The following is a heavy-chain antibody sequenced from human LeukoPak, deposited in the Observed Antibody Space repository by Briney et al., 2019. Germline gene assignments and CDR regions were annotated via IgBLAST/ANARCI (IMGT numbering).Heavy chain of an antibody. V-gene: IGHV4-39*07. J-gene: IGHJ4*02. CDR1: GGSISSSSYY. D-gene: IGHD4-23*01. CDR3: ASTTVLKMGRFDY. Sequence: SETLSLTCTVSGGSISSSSYYWGWIRQPPGTGLEWIGSIYYSGSTYYNPSLKSRVTISVDTSKNQFSLKLSSVTAADTAVYYCASTTVLKMGRFDYWGQGTLVTVSS. CDR2: IYYSGST.